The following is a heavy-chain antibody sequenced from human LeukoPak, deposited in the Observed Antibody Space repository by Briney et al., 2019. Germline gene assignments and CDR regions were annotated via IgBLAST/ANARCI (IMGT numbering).Heavy chain of an antibody. V-gene: IGHV3-20*01. J-gene: IGHJ4*02. CDR1: GFTFDDYG. CDR3: ARGVVPAATHPFDY. Sequence: RPGGSLRLSCAASGFTFDDYGMSWVRQAPGKGLEWVSGINWNGGSTGYADSEKGRFTISRDNAKNSLYLQMNSLRAEDTALYHCARGVVPAATHPFDYWGQGTLVTVSS. CDR2: INWNGGST. D-gene: IGHD2-2*01.